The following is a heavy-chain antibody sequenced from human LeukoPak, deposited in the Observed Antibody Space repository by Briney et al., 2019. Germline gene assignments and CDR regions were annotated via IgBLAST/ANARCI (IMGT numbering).Heavy chain of an antibody. Sequence: PGGSLRLSCAASGFTFSSYSMNWVRQAPGKGLEWVSSISGSSSYIFYADSVKGRFTISRDNSYNTVSLQMNSLRDEDTGVYYCATGGIAAPTNYYYYMDVWGKGTTVTVSS. D-gene: IGHD6-13*01. J-gene: IGHJ6*03. CDR2: ISGSSSYI. CDR3: ATGGIAAPTNYYYYMDV. CDR1: GFTFSSYS. V-gene: IGHV3-21*04.